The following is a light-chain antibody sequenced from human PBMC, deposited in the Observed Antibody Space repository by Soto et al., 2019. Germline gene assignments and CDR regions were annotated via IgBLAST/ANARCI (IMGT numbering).Light chain of an antibody. Sequence: EVVLTQSPATLSLSPGERATLSCRASQSVTKYLAWYQQKPGQALRLLIYDVSKRATGIPARFSGSGSETDFTLTISSLEPGDFAVYYCQQYNNWPWTFGQGTKVEIK. CDR3: QQYNNWPWT. CDR2: DVS. CDR1: QSVTKY. V-gene: IGKV3-11*01. J-gene: IGKJ1*01.